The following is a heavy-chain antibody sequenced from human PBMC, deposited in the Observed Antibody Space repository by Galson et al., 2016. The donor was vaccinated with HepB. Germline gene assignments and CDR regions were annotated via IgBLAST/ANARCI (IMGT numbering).Heavy chain of an antibody. D-gene: IGHD4-17*01. CDR3: ARDPMTTVRGFDP. J-gene: IGHJ5*02. CDR1: GDSINSYY. CDR2: VIYSGTT. V-gene: IGHV4-59*01. Sequence: SETLSLTCTVSGDSINSYYWSWIRQPPGKGLEWIGYVIYSGTTRFNPSLKGRATKSVDTSKNQFSLRLTSVTPADTAVYYCARDPMTTVRGFDPWGQGTLVTVSS.